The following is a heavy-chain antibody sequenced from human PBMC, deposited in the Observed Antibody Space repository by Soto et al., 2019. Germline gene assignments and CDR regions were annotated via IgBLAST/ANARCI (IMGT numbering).Heavy chain of an antibody. V-gene: IGHV1-2*04. J-gene: IGHJ4*02. Sequence: GASVKVSCKASGYTFTGYYMHWVRQAPGQGLEWMGWINPNSGGTNYAQKFQGWVTMTRDTSTSTAYMELSRLRAEDTAVYYCARESEDLTSNFDYWGQGTLVTVSS. CDR3: ARESEDLTSNFDY. CDR2: INPNSGGT. CDR1: GYTFTGYY.